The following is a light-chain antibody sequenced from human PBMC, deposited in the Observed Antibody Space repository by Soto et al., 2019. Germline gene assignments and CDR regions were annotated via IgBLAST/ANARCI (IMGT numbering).Light chain of an antibody. Sequence: EIVLTQSPGTLSLSPGERATLSCRASQSVSSTYLGWYQQKPGQAPRLLIYGASSRATGIPDRFSGSGSGTDFTLTIARLEPEDFAVYYCQLYGSSPPRTFGQGNTVEVK. CDR3: QLYGSSPPRT. CDR1: QSVSSTY. CDR2: GAS. V-gene: IGKV3-20*01. J-gene: IGKJ1*01.